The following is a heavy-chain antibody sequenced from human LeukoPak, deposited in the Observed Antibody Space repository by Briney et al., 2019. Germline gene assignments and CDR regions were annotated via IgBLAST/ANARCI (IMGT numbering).Heavy chain of an antibody. Sequence: GGSLRLSCAASGFTFSSYSMNWVRQAPGKGLEGVSYISSSSSTIYYADSVKGRFTISRDNAKNSLYLQMNSLRAEDTAVYYCARTHYSSSSPSFDPWGQGTLVTVSS. CDR1: GFTFSSYS. J-gene: IGHJ5*02. D-gene: IGHD6-13*01. V-gene: IGHV3-48*04. CDR3: ARTHYSSSSPSFDP. CDR2: ISSSSSTI.